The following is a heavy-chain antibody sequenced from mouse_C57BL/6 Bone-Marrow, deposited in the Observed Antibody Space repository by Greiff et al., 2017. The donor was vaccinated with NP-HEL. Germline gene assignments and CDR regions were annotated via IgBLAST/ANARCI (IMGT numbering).Heavy chain of an antibody. CDR2: IYPGSGST. D-gene: IGHD1-1*01. Sequence: QVQLQQPGAELVKPGASVKMSCKASGYTFTSYWITWVKQRPGQGLEWIGDIYPGSGSTNYNEKFKSKATLTVDTSSSTAYMQLSSLTSEDSAVYYCARWDYGSSFYWYFDVWGTGTTVTVSS. CDR1: GYTFTSYW. CDR3: ARWDYGSSFYWYFDV. J-gene: IGHJ1*03. V-gene: IGHV1-55*01.